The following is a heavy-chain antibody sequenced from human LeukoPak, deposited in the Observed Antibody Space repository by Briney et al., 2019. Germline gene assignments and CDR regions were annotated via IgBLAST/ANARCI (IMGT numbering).Heavy chain of an antibody. D-gene: IGHD1-26*01. V-gene: IGHV4-39*01. CDR1: GGSISSSSYY. Sequence: PSETLSLTCTVSGGSISSSSYYWGWIRQAPGKGLEGIGGIYHSGSTHYNPSLKSRVTISVDTSKNQFSLNLSSVTAADTAVYYCARVGVGGPYYYMDVWGKGTTVTVSS. CDR2: IYHSGST. J-gene: IGHJ6*03. CDR3: ARVGVGGPYYYMDV.